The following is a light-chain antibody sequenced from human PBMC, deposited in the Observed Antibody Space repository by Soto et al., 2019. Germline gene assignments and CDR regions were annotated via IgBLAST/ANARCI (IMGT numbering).Light chain of an antibody. Sequence: DIHLTQSPSFLSASVGDRVTITCGASQAINGHLAWYQQGPGKSPKLLIYAASTLQSGVPSRFSGSASGTEFTLTISSRKPEDFATYDCQQVRGYPLNFGGGTKVDIK. CDR3: QQVRGYPLN. CDR2: AAS. V-gene: IGKV1-9*01. CDR1: QAINGH. J-gene: IGKJ4*01.